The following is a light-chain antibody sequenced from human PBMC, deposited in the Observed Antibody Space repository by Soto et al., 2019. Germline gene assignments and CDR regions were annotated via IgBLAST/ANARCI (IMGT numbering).Light chain of an antibody. Sequence: DIVMTQSPDSLAVSLGERATINCKSSQSVLSSSNNKNCLAWYQQKSGQPPKLLIYWASTRESGVPDRFSGSGSGTDFTLTISSLQPGDFATYYCQQYSRHWTFGQGTKVDIK. CDR2: WAS. CDR3: QQYSRHWT. J-gene: IGKJ1*01. V-gene: IGKV4-1*01. CDR1: QSVLSSSNNKNC.